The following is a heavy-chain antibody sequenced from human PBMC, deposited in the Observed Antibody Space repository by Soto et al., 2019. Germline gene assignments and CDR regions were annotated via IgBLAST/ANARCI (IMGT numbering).Heavy chain of an antibody. V-gene: IGHV1-24*01. CDR2: FDPEDGET. J-gene: IGHJ4*02. CDR3: ATVGAVAGLDY. CDR1: GYTLTELS. Sequence: ASVKVSCKVSGYTLTELSMHWVRQAPGKGLEWMGGFDPEDGETIYAQKFQGRVTMIEDTSTDTAYMELSSLRSEDTAVYYCATVGAVAGLDYWGQGTLVTVSS. D-gene: IGHD6-19*01.